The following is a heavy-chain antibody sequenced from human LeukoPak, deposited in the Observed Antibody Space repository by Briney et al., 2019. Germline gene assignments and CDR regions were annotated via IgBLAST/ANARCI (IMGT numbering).Heavy chain of an antibody. J-gene: IGHJ4*02. D-gene: IGHD6-6*01. V-gene: IGHV3-21*01. CDR3: AREFEYSTSGAGY. CDR1: EFPFIGYS. CDR2: MSILSGIT. Sequence: GGSLRLSXAGPEFPFIGYSMNWFRQTPGKGLGWFSSMSILSGITYYAESVKGRFTVSRDNAKNLLHLQMNSLRVEDTAIYYCAREFEYSTSGAGYWGQGTLVTVSS.